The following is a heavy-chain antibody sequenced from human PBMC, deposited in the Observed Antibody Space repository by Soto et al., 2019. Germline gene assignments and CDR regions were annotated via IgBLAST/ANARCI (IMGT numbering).Heavy chain of an antibody. CDR2: ISAYNGNT. D-gene: IGHD4-4*01. CDR1: GYTFSNYG. V-gene: IGHV1-18*01. J-gene: IGHJ4*02. Sequence: ASVKVSCKTSGYTFSNYGITWVRQAPGQPLEWMGWISAYNGNTNYAQKLQGRVTMTTDTSTSTAYMELRSLRSDDTAVYYCARDTGTIGSPFDYWGQGTLVTVSS. CDR3: ARDTGTIGSPFDY.